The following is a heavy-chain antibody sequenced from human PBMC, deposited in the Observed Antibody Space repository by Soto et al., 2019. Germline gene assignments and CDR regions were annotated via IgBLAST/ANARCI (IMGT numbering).Heavy chain of an antibody. CDR1: GGSISSGDYY. CDR2: IYYSGST. D-gene: IGHD2-15*01. J-gene: IGHJ4*02. CDR3: ARCASSCSLGF. V-gene: IGHV4-30-4*01. Sequence: PSETLSLTCTVSGGSISSGDYYWSWIRQPPGKGLEWIGYIYYSGSTYYNPSLMSRVTISVDTSKNQFSIKLSSVTAADTAVYYCARCASSCSLGFWGQGTLVTVS.